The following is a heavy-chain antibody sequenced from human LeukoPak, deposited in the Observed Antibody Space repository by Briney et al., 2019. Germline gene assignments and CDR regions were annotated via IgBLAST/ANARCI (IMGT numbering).Heavy chain of an antibody. D-gene: IGHD4-23*01. CDR3: ARERVVTTFDY. CDR1: GGSISFYY. V-gene: IGHV4-4*08. CDR2: IYTSGST. Sequence: SETLSLTCTVSGGSISFYYWSWIRQPPGKELEWIGNIYTSGSTNYNPSLKSRVTISVDTSKNQFSLKLSSVTAADTAVYYCARERVVTTFDYWGQGTLVTVSS. J-gene: IGHJ4*02.